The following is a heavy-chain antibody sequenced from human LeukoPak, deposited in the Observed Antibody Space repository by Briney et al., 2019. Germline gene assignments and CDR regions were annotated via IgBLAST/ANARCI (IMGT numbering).Heavy chain of an antibody. Sequence: ASVKVSCKASGYTFTSYYMHWVGQAPGQGLEGMGIINPSGGSTSYVQKFQGRVTITRERYRRKVYMELSSLRSEDTAVYYCARLRPTMVVSRTSRKDDAFDIWGQGTMVTVSS. V-gene: IGHV1-46*01. D-gene: IGHD4-23*01. CDR2: INPSGGST. CDR1: GYTFTSYY. CDR3: ARLRPTMVVSRTSRKDDAFDI. J-gene: IGHJ3*02.